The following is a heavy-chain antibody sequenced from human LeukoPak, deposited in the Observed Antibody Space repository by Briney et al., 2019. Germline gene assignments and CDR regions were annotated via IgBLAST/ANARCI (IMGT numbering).Heavy chain of an antibody. CDR2: VYYTGTT. CDR3: ARKYGSGSYHGFDP. Sequence: SETLSLTCTVSGGSISSRNYYWGWIRQPPGKGLEWIGGVYYTGTTYSNPSLKSRVTISVDTSKNQFSLKLTSVTAADTAVYYCARKYGSGSYHGFDPWGQGTLVTVSS. V-gene: IGHV4-39*07. J-gene: IGHJ5*02. D-gene: IGHD3-10*01. CDR1: GGSISSRNYY.